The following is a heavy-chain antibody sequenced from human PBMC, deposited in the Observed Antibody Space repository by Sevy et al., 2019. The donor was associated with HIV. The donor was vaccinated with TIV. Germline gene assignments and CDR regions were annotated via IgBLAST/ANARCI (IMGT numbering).Heavy chain of an antibody. CDR3: ARQGDTRRGEFDY. J-gene: IGHJ4*02. CDR2: IKQDGSEK. CDR1: GFTFSSYW. D-gene: IGHD1-26*01. V-gene: IGHV3-7*01. Sequence: GGSLRLSCAASGFTFSSYWMSWVRQAPGKGLEWVANIKQDGSEKYYVDSVKGRFTISRDNAKNSLYLQMNSLRAEDTAVYYCARQGDTRRGEFDYWGQGTLVTISS.